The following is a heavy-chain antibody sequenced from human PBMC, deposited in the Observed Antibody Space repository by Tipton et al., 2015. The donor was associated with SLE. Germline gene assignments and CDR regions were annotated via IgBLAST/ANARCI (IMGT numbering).Heavy chain of an antibody. CDR1: GYSISSGYY. CDR2: INHSGST. CDR3: ATRSLAARSRWFDP. Sequence: LRLSCAVSGYSISSGYYWGWIRQPPGKGLEWIGEINHSGSTNYNPSLKSRVTISVDTSKNQFSLKLSSVTAADTAVYYCATRSLAARSRWFDPWGQGTLVTVSS. D-gene: IGHD6-6*01. V-gene: IGHV4-38-2*01. J-gene: IGHJ5*02.